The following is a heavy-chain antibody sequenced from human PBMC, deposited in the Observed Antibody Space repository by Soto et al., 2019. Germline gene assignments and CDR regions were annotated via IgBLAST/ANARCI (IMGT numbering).Heavy chain of an antibody. V-gene: IGHV3-64D*08. J-gene: IGHJ4*02. CDR3: VKMSSSGWYDY. D-gene: IGHD6-19*01. Sequence: GGSLRLSCSASGFTFSSYAMHWVRQAPGKGLEYVSAISSYGDSTYYADSVKGRFTISRDNSKNTLYLQMSSLRAEDTAVYYCVKMSSSGWYDYWGQGTLVTVSS. CDR1: GFTFSSYA. CDR2: ISSYGDST.